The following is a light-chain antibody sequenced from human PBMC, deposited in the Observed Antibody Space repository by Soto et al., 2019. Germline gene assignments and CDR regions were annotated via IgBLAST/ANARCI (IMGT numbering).Light chain of an antibody. V-gene: IGKV3-15*01. CDR1: QSLRSS. J-gene: IGKJ1*01. CDR3: QQYNNWPQT. CDR2: DAS. Sequence: DTMMTQSPDPLSVSLGERATLSCMASQSLRSSLAWYQQKPGQAPRLIIYDASTRATGIPARFSGSGSGTDCTLTISGLQSEDVAVYYCQQYNNWPQTFGQGTKVDIK.